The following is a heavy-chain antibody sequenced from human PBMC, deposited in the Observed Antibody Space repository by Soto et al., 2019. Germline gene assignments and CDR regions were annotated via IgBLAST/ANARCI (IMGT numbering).Heavy chain of an antibody. CDR3: ARDPSSGYFDY. J-gene: IGHJ4*02. CDR2: ISESGGST. V-gene: IGHV3-23*01. CDR1: GLTFSNYA. D-gene: IGHD3-3*01. Sequence: GGSLRLSCAASGLTFSNYAMSWVRQAPGKGLEWVSFISESGGSTYYADSVKGRFTISRDNSKNTLYLQMNSLRAEDTAVYYCARDPSSGYFDYWGQGTLVTVSS.